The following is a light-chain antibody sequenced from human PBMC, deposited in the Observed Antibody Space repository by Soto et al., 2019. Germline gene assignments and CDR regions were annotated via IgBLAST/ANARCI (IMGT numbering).Light chain of an antibody. V-gene: IGLV1-40*01. Sequence: VLTQPPSVSGAPGQRVTLPCTGTSSNIGAGFDVHWYQHLPGTAPKLLIYGNNHRPSGVPDRFSGSKSGTSASLAITGLQAEDEADYSCQSFDTSLGRSVFGGGTKLTVL. CDR1: SSNIGAGFD. CDR2: GNN. CDR3: QSFDTSLGRSV. J-gene: IGLJ2*01.